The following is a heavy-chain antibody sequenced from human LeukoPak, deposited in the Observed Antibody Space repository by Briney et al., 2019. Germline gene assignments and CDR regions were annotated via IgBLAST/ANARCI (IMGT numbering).Heavy chain of an antibody. CDR1: GFTFSAYD. Sequence: AGGSLRLSCAASGFTFSAYDMHWVRQATGKGLEWVSAIGPPGDTFYPGSVKGRFTISRENAKNSLYVQMNSLRAGDTAVYYCARRAAGGTYFHYWGRGTLVPFSS. J-gene: IGHJ4*02. D-gene: IGHD6-13*01. CDR3: ARRAAGGTYFHY. CDR2: IGPPGDT. V-gene: IGHV3-13*04.